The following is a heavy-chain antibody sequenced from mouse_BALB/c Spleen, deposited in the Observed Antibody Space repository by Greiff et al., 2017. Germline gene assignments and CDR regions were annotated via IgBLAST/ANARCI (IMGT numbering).Heavy chain of an antibody. V-gene: IGHV5-6*02. CDR3: ARWGYGYDWYFDV. CDR2: ISSGGSYT. J-gene: IGHJ1*01. D-gene: IGHD2-2*01. CDR1: GFTFSSYG. Sequence: DVMLVESGGDLVKPGGSLKLSCAASGFTFSSYGKSWVRQTPDKRLEWVATISSGGSYTYYPDSVKGRFTISRDNAKNTLYLQMSSLKSEDTAMYYCARWGYGYDWYFDVWGAGTTVTVSS.